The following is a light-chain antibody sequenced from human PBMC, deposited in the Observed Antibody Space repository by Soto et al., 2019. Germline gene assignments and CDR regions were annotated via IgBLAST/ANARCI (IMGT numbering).Light chain of an antibody. CDR1: QSVSSK. V-gene: IGKV3-15*01. CDR3: QHYNDWPPSWT. J-gene: IGKJ1*01. CDR2: GAS. Sequence: EIVMTQSQATLSVSPGERATLSCRASQSVSSKLAWYQQKPGQAPRVLIFGASTRATGIPARFSGSGSGTEFTLTISSLQSEDFAVYYCQHYNDWPPSWTFGQGTSVEIK.